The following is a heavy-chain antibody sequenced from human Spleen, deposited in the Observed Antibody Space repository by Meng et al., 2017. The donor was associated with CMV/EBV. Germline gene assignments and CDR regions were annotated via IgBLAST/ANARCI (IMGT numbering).Heavy chain of an antibody. J-gene: IGHJ4*02. CDR1: GFSLSNPRMG. V-gene: IGHV2-5*01. Sequence: SDPTLVKPTETLTLTCAVSGFSLSNPRMGVSWIRQPPGKALEWLALIYWNDDKRYSPSLKSRLTITKDTSKNQVVLTMTNMDPVDTATYYCAHSDTHSYYYDGYLPWGQGTLVTVSS. CDR3: AHSDTHSYYYDGYLP. D-gene: IGHD3-22*01. CDR2: IYWNDDK.